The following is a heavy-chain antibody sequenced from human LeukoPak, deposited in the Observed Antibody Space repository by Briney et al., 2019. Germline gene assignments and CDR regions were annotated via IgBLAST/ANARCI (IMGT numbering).Heavy chain of an antibody. CDR3: ARQIGFCSDGTCYFDD. CDR1: GFTFSSYA. Sequence: GGSLRLSCAASGFTFSSYAMSWVRQAPGKELEWVSAISTGGGDTYHADSVKGRFTISRDQSKNTLYLQMNSLRDEDMAMYYCARQIGFCSDGTCYFDDWGQGTLVTVSS. J-gene: IGHJ4*02. D-gene: IGHD2-15*01. CDR2: ISTGGGDT. V-gene: IGHV3-23*01.